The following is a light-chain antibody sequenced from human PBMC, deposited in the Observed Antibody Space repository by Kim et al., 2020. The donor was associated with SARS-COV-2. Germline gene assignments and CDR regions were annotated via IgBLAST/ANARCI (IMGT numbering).Light chain of an antibody. CDR2: DVS. CDR1: ISDVGGYNY. CDR3: CSYAGSYTRV. V-gene: IGLV2-11*01. Sequence: GQSVTISCTGTISDVGGYNYVSWYQHHPGKAPKLMIYDVSKRPSGVPDRFSGSKSDNTASLTISGLQAADEADYYCCSYAGSYTRVFGGGTQLTVL. J-gene: IGLJ2*01.